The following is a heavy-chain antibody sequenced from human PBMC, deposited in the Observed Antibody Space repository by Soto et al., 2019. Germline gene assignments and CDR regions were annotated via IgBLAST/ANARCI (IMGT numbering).Heavy chain of an antibody. V-gene: IGHV1-69*02. D-gene: IGHD5-18*01. CDR1: GGTFGTYT. CDR2: IIPYLDIT. CDR3: ARDTTY. Sequence: QVQLVQSGAEVKKPGSSVKVSCKASGGTFGTYTISWVRQAPGQGLEWMGRIIPYLDITDYAQKFQGRFTLTADKVQTTAYMELNRLRSEDTAVYFCARDTTYWGQGTLVTVSS. J-gene: IGHJ4*02.